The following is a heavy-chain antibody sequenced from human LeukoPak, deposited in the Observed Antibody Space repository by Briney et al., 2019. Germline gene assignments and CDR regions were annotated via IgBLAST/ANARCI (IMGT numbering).Heavy chain of an antibody. CDR1: AYTFTAHY. J-gene: IGHJ6*03. Sequence: VASVKVSCKASAYTFTAHYIHWVRQAPGQGFERVGWINPNSGGPNYAQKFQGRVTMTRDTSISTAYMELSRLRSDDTAVYYCARVGYCTHGVCYSIDLWGRGTTVIVS. CDR2: INPNSGGP. D-gene: IGHD2-8*01. V-gene: IGHV1-2*02. CDR3: ARVGYCTHGVCYSIDL.